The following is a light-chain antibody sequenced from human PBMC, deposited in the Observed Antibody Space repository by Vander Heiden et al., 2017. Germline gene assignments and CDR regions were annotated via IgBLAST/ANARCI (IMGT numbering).Light chain of an antibody. CDR3: QSYDSGPYV. V-gene: IGLV1-40*01. CDR2: GNN. CDR1: SSNIGAGYD. J-gene: IGLJ1*01. Sequence: QSVLTQPPSVSRAPAPRVTISCTGTSSNIGAGYDVYWYQQLPGTAPKLLIYGNNNRPSGVPDRFSGSKSGTSASLAITGLQAEDEADYYCQSYDSGPYVFGTGTRVTVL.